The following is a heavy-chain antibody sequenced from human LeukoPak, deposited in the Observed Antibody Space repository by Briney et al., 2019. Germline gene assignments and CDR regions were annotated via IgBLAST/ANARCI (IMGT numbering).Heavy chain of an antibody. CDR1: GGSINSSSYY. V-gene: IGHV4-39*01. CDR2: IYYSGSIYYSGST. D-gene: IGHD3-16*01. Sequence: PSETVALTCTVSGGSINSSSYYWGRIRQPPGKGLEWIGSIYYSGSIYYSGSTYQKPSLKSRVTISVDTSKNQFSLKLSSVSAADTAVYYCAKSEGGWFVPWGQGTRLTVFS. J-gene: IGHJ5*02. CDR3: AKSEGGWFVP.